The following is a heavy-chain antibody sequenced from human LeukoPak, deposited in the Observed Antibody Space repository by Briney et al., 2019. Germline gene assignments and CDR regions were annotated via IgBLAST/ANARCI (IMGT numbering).Heavy chain of an antibody. V-gene: IGHV1-18*01. CDR3: ARVSYRSSFSDFDY. CDR2: ISAYNGNT. D-gene: IGHD6-6*01. CDR1: GYTFTNYG. J-gene: IGHJ4*02. Sequence: ASVKVSRKASGYTFTNYGITWVRQAPGQGLEWMGWISAYNGNTNYAQKLQGRVTMTTDTSTNTVYMEVRSLRSDDTAVYYCARVSYRSSFSDFDYWGQGTLVTVSS.